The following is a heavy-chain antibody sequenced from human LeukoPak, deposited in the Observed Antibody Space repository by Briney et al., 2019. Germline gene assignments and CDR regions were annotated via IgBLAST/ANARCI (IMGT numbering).Heavy chain of an antibody. CDR1: GFTFSNYA. CDR2: ISGSGGST. V-gene: IGHV3-23*01. CDR3: AKDLIAARRSFDY. J-gene: IGHJ4*02. D-gene: IGHD6-6*01. Sequence: PGGSLRLSCAASGFTFSNYAMSWVRQAPGKGLEWVSAISGSGGSTYYADSVKGRFTISRDNSKNTLYLQMNSLRAEDTAVYYCAKDLIAARRSFDYWGQGTLVTVSS.